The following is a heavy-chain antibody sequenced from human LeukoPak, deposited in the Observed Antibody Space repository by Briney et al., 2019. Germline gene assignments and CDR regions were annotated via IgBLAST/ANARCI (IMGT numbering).Heavy chain of an antibody. J-gene: IGHJ4*02. CDR2: IWSDGTNT. Sequence: GGSLRLSCAAAGFTFNHYAMHWVRQSPGKGLEWVAFIWSDGTNTFYADSVKRRFTISRFYYESTLYLQMQSLRTEETGVYYCARDAQSGFDYSNSLKYWGQGTPVTVST. D-gene: IGHD4-11*01. CDR1: GFTFNHYA. V-gene: IGHV3-33*01. CDR3: ARDAQSGFDYSNSLKY.